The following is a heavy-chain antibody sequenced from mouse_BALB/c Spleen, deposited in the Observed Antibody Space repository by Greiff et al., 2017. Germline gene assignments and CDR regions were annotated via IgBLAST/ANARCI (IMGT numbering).Heavy chain of an antibody. CDR2: IDPSDSYT. D-gene: IGHD2-1*01. J-gene: IGHJ4*01. CDR1: GYTFTSYW. Sequence: QVQLQQSGAELVKPGASVKISCKASGYTFTSYWMNWVKQRPGQGLEWIGEIDPSDSYTNNNQKFKDKATLTVDKSSSTAYMQLSSLTSEDSAVYYCARKPYGNLNYYAMDYWGQGTSVTVSS. V-gene: IGHV1S126*01. CDR3: ARKPYGNLNYYAMDY.